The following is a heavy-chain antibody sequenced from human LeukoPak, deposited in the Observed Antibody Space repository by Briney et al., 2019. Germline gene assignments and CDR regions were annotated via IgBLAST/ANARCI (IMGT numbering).Heavy chain of an antibody. V-gene: IGHV3-23*01. J-gene: IGHJ4*02. D-gene: IGHD5-24*01. CDR1: GVTFISYA. Sequence: GGSLRLSCAASGVTFISYAMSLVRQAPGKGLEWASAISGSGGGTYYADSVKGRFTISRDNSKSTLFLQMNSLRAEDTAVYYCAKDPRVGSRVSTPCHWGQGTLVTVSS. CDR3: AKDPRVGSRVSTPCH. CDR2: ISGSGGGT.